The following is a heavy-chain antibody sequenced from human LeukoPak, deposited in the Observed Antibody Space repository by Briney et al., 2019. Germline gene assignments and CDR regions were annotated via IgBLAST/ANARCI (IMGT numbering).Heavy chain of an antibody. V-gene: IGHV3-23*01. CDR1: GFTFSSYA. Sequence: GGSLRLSCAASGFTFSSYAMSWVRQAPGKGLEWVSAISGSGGRTYYADSVKGRFTISRDNSKNTLYLQMNSLRAEDTAVYYCAKGSYYDSRILDYWGQGTLVTVSS. CDR2: ISGSGGRT. D-gene: IGHD3-22*01. CDR3: AKGSYYDSRILDY. J-gene: IGHJ4*02.